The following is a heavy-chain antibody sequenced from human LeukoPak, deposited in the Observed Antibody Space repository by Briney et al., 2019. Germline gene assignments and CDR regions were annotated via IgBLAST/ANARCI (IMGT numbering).Heavy chain of an antibody. D-gene: IGHD3-3*01. CDR2: IYTSGST. CDR3: ARGGRFLEWYHYYGMDV. Sequence: SETLSLTCTVSGGSISSGSYYWSWIRQPAGKELEWIGRIYTSGSTNYNPSLKSRVTISVDTSKNQFSLKLSSVTAADTAVYYCARGGRFLEWYHYYGMDVWGQGTTVTVSS. J-gene: IGHJ6*02. CDR1: GGSISSGSYY. V-gene: IGHV4-61*02.